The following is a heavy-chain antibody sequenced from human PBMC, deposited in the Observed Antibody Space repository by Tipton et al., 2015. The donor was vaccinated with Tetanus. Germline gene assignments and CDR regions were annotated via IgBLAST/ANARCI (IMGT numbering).Heavy chain of an antibody. CDR2: ISGSRLTP. CDR1: AFIFNTYG. CDR3: AKEALGVLNL. J-gene: IGHJ6*03. D-gene: IGHD1-14*01. V-gene: IGHV3-23*01. Sequence: SLRLSCAGSAFIFNTYGMHWVRQAPGKGLEWVAAISGSRLTPYYADSVKGRFTISRDNSKNTLSLQLNSLRADDTAIYYCAKEALGVLNLWGNGTTVIVSS.